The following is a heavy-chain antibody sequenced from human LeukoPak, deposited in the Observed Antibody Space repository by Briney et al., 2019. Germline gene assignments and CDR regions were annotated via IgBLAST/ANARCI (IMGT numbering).Heavy chain of an antibody. CDR3: AKETGIAAAGTVDY. V-gene: IGHV3-53*01. J-gene: IGHJ4*02. CDR1: GFTVSINS. D-gene: IGHD6-13*01. CDR2: IYSGGNT. Sequence: GGSLRLSCTVSGFTVSINSMSWVRQAPGKGLEWVSFIYSGGNTHYSDSVKGRFTISRDNSKNTLYLQMNSLRAEDTAVYYCAKETGIAAAGTVDYWGQGTLVTVSS.